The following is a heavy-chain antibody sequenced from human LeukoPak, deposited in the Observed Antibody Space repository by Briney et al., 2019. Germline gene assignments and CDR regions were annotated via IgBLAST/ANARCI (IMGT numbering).Heavy chain of an antibody. CDR1: EFTFSTYA. CDR3: AKHPYNWNANYYMHV. V-gene: IGHV3-30*02. D-gene: IGHD1-20*01. CDR2: ISYDGSNK. Sequence: GGSLRLSCAASEFTFSTYAIYWVRQAPGKGLEWVAFISYDGSNKHYADSVKGRFSISRDNSQNMVYLQMNSLRDEGTAVYYCAKHPYNWNANYYMHVWGKGTTVTVSS. J-gene: IGHJ6*03.